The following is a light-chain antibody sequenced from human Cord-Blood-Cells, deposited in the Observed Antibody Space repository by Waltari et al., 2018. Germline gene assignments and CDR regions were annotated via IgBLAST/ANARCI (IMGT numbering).Light chain of an antibody. CDR1: QSVSSSY. V-gene: IGKV3-20*01. CDR2: GAS. Sequence: EIVLTQSPGTLSLSPGERATLSCRASQSVSSSYLAWYQQKPGQAPRLLIYGASSRATGIPDRFSGSGSGTDFTLTISRLEPEDFAVYYCQQYGSSLPWTFGQGP. CDR3: QQYGSSLPWT. J-gene: IGKJ1*01.